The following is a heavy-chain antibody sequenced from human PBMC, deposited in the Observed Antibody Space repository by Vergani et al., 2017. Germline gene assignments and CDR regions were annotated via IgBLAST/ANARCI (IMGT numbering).Heavy chain of an antibody. D-gene: IGHD4-17*01. CDR3: ARDGDSNYGDYGWFDP. Sequence: QAQLQESGPGLVKPSETLSLTCTVSGGSISTTSCYWGWIRQPPGKGLEWIGTIYYSGSTYYNPSLKSRVTMSVDTSKNQFSLRLNSVTAADTAVYYCARDGDSNYGDYGWFDPWGQGTLVTVSS. CDR1: GGSISTTSCY. J-gene: IGHJ5*02. CDR2: IYYSGST. V-gene: IGHV4-39*02.